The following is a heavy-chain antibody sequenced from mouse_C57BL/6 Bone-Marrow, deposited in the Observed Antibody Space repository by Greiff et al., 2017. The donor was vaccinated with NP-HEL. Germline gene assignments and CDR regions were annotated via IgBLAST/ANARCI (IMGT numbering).Heavy chain of an antibody. V-gene: IGHV1-82*01. CDR2: IYPGDGDT. Sequence: VQLQESGPELVKPGASVKLSCKASGYAFSSSWMNWVKQRPGKGLEWIGRIYPGDGDTNYNGKFKGKATLTADKSSSTAYMQLSSLTSEDSAVYFRTVPSTVVATYSTMYYWGQETSLTVSS. D-gene: IGHD1-1*01. J-gene: IGHJ4*01. CDR1: GYAFSSSW. CDR3: TVPSTVVATYSTMYY.